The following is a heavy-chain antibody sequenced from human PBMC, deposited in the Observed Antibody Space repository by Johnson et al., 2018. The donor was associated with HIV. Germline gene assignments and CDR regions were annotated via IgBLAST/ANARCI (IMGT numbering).Heavy chain of an antibody. V-gene: IGHV3-66*01. CDR2: IYSGGSTI. CDR3: ARESASSGRYSGAFDF. Sequence: EQLVVSGGGLVQPGGSLRLSCAASGFTVNSNYINWVRQAPGKGLECVSGIYSGGSTIFYADSVKGRFTISRDNSNNTLYLQMNSLRADDTAVYYCARESASSGRYSGAFDFWGQGTMVTVSS. D-gene: IGHD1-26*01. J-gene: IGHJ3*01. CDR1: GFTVNSNY.